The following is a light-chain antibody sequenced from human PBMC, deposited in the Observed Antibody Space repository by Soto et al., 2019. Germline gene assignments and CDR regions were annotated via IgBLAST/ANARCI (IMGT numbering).Light chain of an antibody. CDR2: GNT. CDR3: QSYDSSLSGVV. Sequence: QSVLTQPPSVSGAPGQRVTISCTGNSSNIGTPYDVHWYQQLPGTAPKLLIHGNTNRPSGVPDRFSGSKSGTSAALAITGLQAEDEADYYCQSYDSSLSGVVFGGGTKLTVL. J-gene: IGLJ2*01. V-gene: IGLV1-40*01. CDR1: SSNIGTPYD.